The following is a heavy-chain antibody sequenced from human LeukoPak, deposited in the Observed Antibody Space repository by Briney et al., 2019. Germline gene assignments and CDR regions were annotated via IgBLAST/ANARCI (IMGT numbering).Heavy chain of an antibody. V-gene: IGHV4-59*01. J-gene: IGHJ4*02. D-gene: IGHD3-9*01. CDR3: ARLAPGNYDILTGDPKVVFDY. CDR1: GGSISSFF. CDR2: VHSSSST. Sequence: SETLSLTCTVSGGSISSFFWSWIRQPPGKGLEWIGYVHSSSSTRYNPSLKSRLIISVDMSKNQFSLKLRSVSVADTAVYYCARLAPGNYDILTGDPKVVFDYWGQGALVTVSS.